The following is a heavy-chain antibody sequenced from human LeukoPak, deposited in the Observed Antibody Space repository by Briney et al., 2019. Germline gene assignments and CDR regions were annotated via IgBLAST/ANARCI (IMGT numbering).Heavy chain of an antibody. CDR1: GGSFSGYY. Sequence: PSETLSLTCAVYGGSFSGYYWSWIRQPPGKGLEWVSVIYSGGSTYYADSVKGRFTISRDNSKNTLYLQMNSLRAEDTAGYYCARGRPLFDPWGQGTLVTVSS. J-gene: IGHJ5*02. CDR2: IYSGGST. CDR3: ARGRPLFDP. V-gene: IGHV3-53*01.